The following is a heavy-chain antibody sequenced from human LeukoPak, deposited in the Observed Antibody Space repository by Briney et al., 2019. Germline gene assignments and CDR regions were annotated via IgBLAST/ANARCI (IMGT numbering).Heavy chain of an antibody. J-gene: IGHJ4*02. D-gene: IGHD3-22*01. V-gene: IGHV1-18*01. CDR2: ISAYNGNT. Sequence: GASVKVSRKASGYTFTSYGISWVRQAPGQGLEWMGWISAYNGNTNYAQKLQGRVTMTTDTSTSTAYMELRSLRSDDTAVYYCARVLYYYYDSSGYSPYYFDYWGQGTLVTVSS. CDR1: GYTFTSYG. CDR3: ARVLYYYYDSSGYSPYYFDY.